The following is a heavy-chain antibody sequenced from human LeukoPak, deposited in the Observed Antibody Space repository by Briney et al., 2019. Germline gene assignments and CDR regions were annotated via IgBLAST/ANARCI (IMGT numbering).Heavy chain of an antibody. D-gene: IGHD3-22*01. CDR3: ARRQAYYYDSSGSPYRH. CDR1: GKSFSGYY. Sequence: SETLSLTCAVYGKSFSGYYWSWIRQSPGKGLEWIGEIDHSVSTKNPSLKSRVTISVEMSKNQFSLKLSSVTAADTAVYYCARRQAYYYDSSGSPYRHWGQGTLVTVSS. CDR2: IDHSVST. V-gene: IGHV4-34*01. J-gene: IGHJ4*02.